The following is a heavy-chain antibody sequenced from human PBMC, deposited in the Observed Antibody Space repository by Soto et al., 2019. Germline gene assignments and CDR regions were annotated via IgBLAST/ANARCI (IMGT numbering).Heavy chain of an antibody. J-gene: IGHJ4*02. Sequence: ASVKVSCKASGYTFTTYGISWVRQAPGQGLEWMGWISAYNGNTNYAQNLQGRVTMTTDTSTSAAYMELRSLRSDDAAVYYCARFYASGSYPYDYWGQGTLVTVSS. CDR1: GYTFTTYG. V-gene: IGHV1-18*01. CDR2: ISAYNGNT. CDR3: ARFYASGSYPYDY. D-gene: IGHD3-10*01.